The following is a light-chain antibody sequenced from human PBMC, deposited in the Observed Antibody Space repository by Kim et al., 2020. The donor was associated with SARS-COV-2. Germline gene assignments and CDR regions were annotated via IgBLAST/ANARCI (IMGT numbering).Light chain of an antibody. V-gene: IGLV2-18*02. Sequence: QSVQLACTGTPSDVGSYNRVSWYQQPPGTAPKLIMYEVSDRPSGVPHRFSGSKSGNTASLTISWRQTEDEADYYCSSYTSSSTLIFGGGTQLTVL. CDR1: PSDVGSYNR. CDR2: EVS. J-gene: IGLJ2*01. CDR3: SSYTSSSTLI.